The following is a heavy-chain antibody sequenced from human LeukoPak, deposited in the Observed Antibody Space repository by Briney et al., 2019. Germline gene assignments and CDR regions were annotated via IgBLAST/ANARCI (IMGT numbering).Heavy chain of an antibody. J-gene: IGHJ4*02. V-gene: IGHV3-23*01. CDR2: ISGSGETT. Sequence: GGSLRLSCAASGFTFSSYGMTWLRQTPAKGLEWVSAISGSGETTYYSDSVKGRFTVSRDNSKNTLFLQMNSLRVDDAAMYYCAKTHGYFDQWGQGTLVAVSS. CDR3: AKTHGYFDQ. CDR1: GFTFSSYG. D-gene: IGHD3-22*01.